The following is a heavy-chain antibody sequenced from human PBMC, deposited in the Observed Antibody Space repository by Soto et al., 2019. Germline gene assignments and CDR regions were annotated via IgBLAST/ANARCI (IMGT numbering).Heavy chain of an antibody. V-gene: IGHV1-8*02. Sequence: ASVKVSCKASGYTFTSYYMHWVRQATGQGLEWMGWMNPNTGNSGYAQKFQGRVTMTSDTSISTAHMELSSLRSEDTAVYYGARRAETNGWNGFGADKYYFDFWGQGTLVTVSS. CDR3: ARRAETNGWNGFGADKYYFDF. CDR2: MNPNTGNS. D-gene: IGHD1-1*01. J-gene: IGHJ4*02. CDR1: GYTFTSYY.